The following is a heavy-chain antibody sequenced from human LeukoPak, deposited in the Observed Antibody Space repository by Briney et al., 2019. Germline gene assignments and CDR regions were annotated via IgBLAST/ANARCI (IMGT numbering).Heavy chain of an antibody. CDR1: GYTFTGYY. J-gene: IGHJ4*02. Sequence: GASVKVSCKASGYTFTGYYMHWVRQAPGQGLEWMGIINPSGGSTSYAQKFQGRVTMTRDTSTSTVYMELSSLRSEDTAVYYCAVPWSGYVLDYWGQGTLVTVSS. V-gene: IGHV1-46*01. D-gene: IGHD3-3*01. CDR3: AVPWSGYVLDY. CDR2: INPSGGST.